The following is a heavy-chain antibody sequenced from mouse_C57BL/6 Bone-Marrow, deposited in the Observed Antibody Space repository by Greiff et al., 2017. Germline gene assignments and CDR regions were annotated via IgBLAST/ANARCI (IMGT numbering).Heavy chain of an antibody. V-gene: IGHV1-82*01. Sequence: VQLVESGPELVKPGASVKISCKASGYAFSSSWMNWVKQRPGKGLEWIGRIYPGDGDTNYNRKFKGKATLTADKSSSTAYMQLSSLTSEDSAVYFCARSGDYSYAMDYWGQGTSVTVSS. CDR3: ARSGDYSYAMDY. CDR2: IYPGDGDT. CDR1: GYAFSSSW. J-gene: IGHJ4*01. D-gene: IGHD2-4*01.